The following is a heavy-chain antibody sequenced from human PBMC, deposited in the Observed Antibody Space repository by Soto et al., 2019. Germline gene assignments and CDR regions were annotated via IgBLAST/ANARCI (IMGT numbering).Heavy chain of an antibody. Sequence: GGSLRLSCAASGFTFSSYWMHWVRQAPGKGLVWVSRINSDGSSTSYADSVKGRFTISRDNAKNTLYLQMNSLRAEDTAVYYCASFNDYSNYDYYYGMDVWGQGTTVTVSS. D-gene: IGHD4-4*01. CDR3: ASFNDYSNYDYYYGMDV. V-gene: IGHV3-74*01. J-gene: IGHJ6*02. CDR1: GFTFSSYW. CDR2: INSDGSST.